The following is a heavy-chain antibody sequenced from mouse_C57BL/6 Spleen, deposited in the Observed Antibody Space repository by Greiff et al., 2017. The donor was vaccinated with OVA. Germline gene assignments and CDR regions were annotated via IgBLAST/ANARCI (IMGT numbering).Heavy chain of an antibody. Sequence: VQLQQPGAELVKPGASVKMSCKASGYTFTSYWINWVKQRPGQGLEWIGDIYPGGGSTNYNEKFKSKATLTVDTSSSTAYMQLRSLTADASAFYCCSRSGNNYDYFDYWGQGTTLTVSS. CDR2: IYPGGGST. J-gene: IGHJ2*01. V-gene: IGHV1-55*01. CDR3: SRSGNNYDYFDY. CDR1: GYTFTSYW. D-gene: IGHD1-3*01.